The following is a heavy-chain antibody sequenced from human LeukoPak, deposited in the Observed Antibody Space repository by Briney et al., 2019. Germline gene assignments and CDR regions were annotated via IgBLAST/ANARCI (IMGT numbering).Heavy chain of an antibody. CDR2: INHSGST. CDR1: GGSFSGYY. CDR3: ARGASGYYFGY. Sequence: SETLSLTCAVYGGSFSGYYWSWLRQPPGKGLEWIGEINHSGSTNYNPSLKSRVTISVDTSKNQFSLKLSSVTAADTAVYYCARGASGYYFGYWGQGTLVTVSS. J-gene: IGHJ4*02. D-gene: IGHD3-22*01. V-gene: IGHV4-34*01.